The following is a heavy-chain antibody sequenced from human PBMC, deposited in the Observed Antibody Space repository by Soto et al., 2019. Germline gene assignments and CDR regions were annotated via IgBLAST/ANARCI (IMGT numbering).Heavy chain of an antibody. V-gene: IGHV3-48*03. D-gene: IGHD2-15*01. Sequence: PGGSLRLSCAASGFTFSNFEMHWVRQSPGKGLEWVSYINTAGSTKYYAESVKGRFTISRDNSKNTLYLQMNSLRAEDTAVYYCAKGVVVVAATVNLDVWGQGTTVTVSS. CDR3: AKGVVVVAATVNLDV. CDR1: GFTFSNFE. J-gene: IGHJ6*02. CDR2: INTAGSTK.